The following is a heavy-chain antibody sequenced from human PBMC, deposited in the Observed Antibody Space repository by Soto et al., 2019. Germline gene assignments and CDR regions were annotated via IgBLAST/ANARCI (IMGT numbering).Heavy chain of an antibody. CDR2: ISGSGGST. CDR1: GFTLSSYA. D-gene: IGHD1-26*01. V-gene: IGHV3-23*01. J-gene: IGHJ3*02. CDR3: VKVRGSGSSSDAFDS. Sequence: GGSLRLSCSASGFTLSSYAMSGGRQAPGKGLEWVSAISGSGGSTYYADSVKGRFTISRDNSKNTLYLQMNSLRAEDTAVYYCVKVRGSGSSSDAFDSCGQGTTVTVSS.